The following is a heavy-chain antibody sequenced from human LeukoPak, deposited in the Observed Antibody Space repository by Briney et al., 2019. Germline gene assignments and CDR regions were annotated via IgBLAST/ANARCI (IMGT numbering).Heavy chain of an antibody. CDR2: ISSSSGTI. V-gene: IGHV3-48*02. CDR3: ARVSPTVGTISGSGYYYGMDV. CDR1: GFTFSSYS. J-gene: IGHJ6*01. D-gene: IGHD3-9*01. Sequence: PGGSLRLSCAASGFTFSSYSMNWVRQAPGKGLEWVSYISSSSGTIYYADSVKGRFTISRDNAKNSLYLQMNSLRDEDTAVYYCARVSPTVGTISGSGYYYGMDVWGQGTTVTVSS.